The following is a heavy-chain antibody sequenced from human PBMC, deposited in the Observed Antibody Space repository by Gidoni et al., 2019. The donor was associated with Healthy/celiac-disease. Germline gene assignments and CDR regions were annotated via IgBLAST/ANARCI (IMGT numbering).Heavy chain of an antibody. CDR1: GGSLSSGDYY. V-gene: IGHV4-30-4*01. CDR3: AREQQLVLGYFDY. CDR2: IYYSGST. J-gene: IGHJ4*02. D-gene: IGHD6-13*01. Sequence: QVQLQESGPGLVKPSQTLSLTCTVSGGSLSSGDYYWSWIRQPPGKGLEWIGYIYYSGSTYYNPSLKSRVTISVDTSKNQFSLKLSSVTAADTAVYYCAREQQLVLGYFDYWGQGTLVTVSS.